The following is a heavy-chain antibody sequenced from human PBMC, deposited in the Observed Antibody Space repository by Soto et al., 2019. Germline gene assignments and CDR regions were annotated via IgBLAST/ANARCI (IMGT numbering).Heavy chain of an antibody. CDR2: IYPGDSET. Sequence: GESLKISCKASGYSFANYWIGWVCQKPGKGLEWMGVIYPGDSETTYSPSFEGQVIISVDRSRGTAFLEWSSLKASDTAMYYCARPGAPTDTVVYDFWGQGTQVTVSS. J-gene: IGHJ4*02. V-gene: IGHV5-51*01. CDR3: ARPGAPTDTVVYDF. CDR1: GYSFANYW. D-gene: IGHD5-18*01.